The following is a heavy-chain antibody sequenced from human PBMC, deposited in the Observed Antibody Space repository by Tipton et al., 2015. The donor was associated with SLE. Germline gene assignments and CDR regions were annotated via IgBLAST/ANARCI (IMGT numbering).Heavy chain of an antibody. Sequence: SLRLSCAASGFTFSIYAMHWVRQAPGKGLEWVAVISYDGSNKYYADSVKGRFTISRDNSKNTLFLQMNSLRAEDTAVYYCAGVSRDAFEIWGQGTMVTVSS. CDR2: ISYDGSNK. CDR3: AGVSRDAFEI. CDR1: GFTFSIYA. V-gene: IGHV3-30*04. J-gene: IGHJ3*02. D-gene: IGHD5/OR15-5a*01.